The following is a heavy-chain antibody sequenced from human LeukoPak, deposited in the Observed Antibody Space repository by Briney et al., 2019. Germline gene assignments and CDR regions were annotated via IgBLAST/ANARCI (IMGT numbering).Heavy chain of an antibody. V-gene: IGHV4-4*07. D-gene: IGHD3-10*01. CDR3: ARGFGSGSYYNGFDY. CDR2: IYTRGST. Sequence: SETLSLTCTVAGGSVSSYYGSCIRQPAGKGLEWVGPIYTRGSTTYNPSLKSRATMSVHTSKNPFSLKLSSVTAADTAVYYCARGFGSGSYYNGFDYWGKGTLVTVSS. CDR1: GGSVSSYY. J-gene: IGHJ4*02.